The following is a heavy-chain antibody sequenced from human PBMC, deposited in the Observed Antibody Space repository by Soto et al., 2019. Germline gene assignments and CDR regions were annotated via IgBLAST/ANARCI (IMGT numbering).Heavy chain of an antibody. CDR3: AREGRNPSLRSSNCLDH. Sequence: QVQLAESGGCVVQPGRSLRLSCATSGFNFSDYAMHWVRQAPGKGPEYVAVFSYDGIYKFYADSVKGRFTISRDNSKNTLYLEMNNLRVEDTAVYFCAREGRNPSLRSSNCLDHWGQGTLVTVSS. D-gene: IGHD1-1*01. V-gene: IGHV3-30-3*01. J-gene: IGHJ4*02. CDR1: GFNFSDYA. CDR2: FSYDGIYK.